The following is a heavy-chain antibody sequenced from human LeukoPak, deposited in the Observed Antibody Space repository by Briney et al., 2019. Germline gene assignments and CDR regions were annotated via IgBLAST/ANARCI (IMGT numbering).Heavy chain of an antibody. CDR2: INPSGGST. V-gene: IGHV1-46*01. CDR1: GYTFTSYY. J-gene: IGHJ4*02. D-gene: IGHD1-7*01. Sequence: ASVKVSCKASGYTFTSYYMHWVRQAPGQGLEWMGIINPSGGSTSYAQKFQGRVTMTRDTSISTAYMELSRLRSDDTAVYYCARGLNRITGTTFSYWGQGTLVTVSS. CDR3: ARGLNRITGTTFSY.